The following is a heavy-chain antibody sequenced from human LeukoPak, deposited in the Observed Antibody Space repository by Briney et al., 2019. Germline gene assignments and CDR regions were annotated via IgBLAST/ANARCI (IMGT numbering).Heavy chain of an antibody. J-gene: IGHJ6*03. CDR3: AKDRGSGNIYYYYMDV. CDR2: INGRGGST. D-gene: IGHD3-10*01. Sequence: GGSLRLSCAASGFTFSNYAMSWVRQAPGKGLEWVSSINGRGGSTYYADSVKGRFTISRDNSKNTLYLQMNSLRAEDTAIYYCAKDRGSGNIYYYYMDVWGKGTTVTISS. CDR1: GFTFSNYA. V-gene: IGHV3-23*01.